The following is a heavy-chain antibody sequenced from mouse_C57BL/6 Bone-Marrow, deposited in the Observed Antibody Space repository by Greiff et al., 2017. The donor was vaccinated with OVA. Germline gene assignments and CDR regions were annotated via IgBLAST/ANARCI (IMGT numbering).Heavy chain of an antibody. J-gene: IGHJ4*01. CDR3: ASRIDYYGSRGYAMDY. D-gene: IGHD1-1*01. CDR1: GYTFTSYG. Sequence: VQLQQSGAELARPGASVKLSCKASGYTFTSYGISWVKQRTGQGLEWIGEIYPRSGNTYYNEKFKGQATLTADKSSSTAYMELRSLTSEDSAVYFCASRIDYYGSRGYAMDYWGQGTSVTVSS. V-gene: IGHV1-81*01. CDR2: IYPRSGNT.